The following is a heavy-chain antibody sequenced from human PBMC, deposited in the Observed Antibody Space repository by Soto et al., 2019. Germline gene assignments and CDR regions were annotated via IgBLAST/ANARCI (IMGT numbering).Heavy chain of an antibody. CDR1: GGTFSSYA. D-gene: IGHD1-26*01. Sequence: QVQLVQSGAEVKKPGSSVKVSRKASGGTFSSYALNWVRQAPGQGLEWMGGFIPMFGTTNYAQNFQGRLTITADESTDTAYMELSSLRSEDTAVYYCARVTLTVGDTPYTKHYYGIDVWGQGTTVTVSS. J-gene: IGHJ6*02. CDR3: ARVTLTVGDTPYTKHYYGIDV. CDR2: FIPMFGTT. V-gene: IGHV1-69*01.